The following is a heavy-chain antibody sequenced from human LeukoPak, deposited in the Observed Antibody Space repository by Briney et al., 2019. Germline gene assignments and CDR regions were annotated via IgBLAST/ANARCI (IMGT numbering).Heavy chain of an antibody. CDR1: GFTFSDYY. V-gene: IGHV3-30*18. Sequence: GGSLRLSCAASGFTFSDYYMSWIRQAPGKGLEWVAVISYDGSNKYYADSVKGRFTISRDNSKNTLYLQMNSLRAEDTAVYYCAKDQTALFDYWGQGTLVTVSS. CDR2: ISYDGSNK. J-gene: IGHJ4*02. CDR3: AKDQTALFDY.